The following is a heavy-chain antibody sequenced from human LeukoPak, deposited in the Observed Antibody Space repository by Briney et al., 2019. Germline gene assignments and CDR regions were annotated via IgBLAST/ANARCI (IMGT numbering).Heavy chain of an antibody. D-gene: IGHD3-10*01. J-gene: IGHJ4*02. CDR2: IIPIFGTA. CDR1: GYTFTSYG. V-gene: IGHV1-69*05. Sequence: SVKVSCKASGYTFTSYGISWVRQAPGQGLEWMGGIIPIFGTANYAQKFQGRVTITTDESTSTAYMELSSLRSEDTAVYYCARVIYPGDWGQGTLVTVSS. CDR3: ARVIYPGD.